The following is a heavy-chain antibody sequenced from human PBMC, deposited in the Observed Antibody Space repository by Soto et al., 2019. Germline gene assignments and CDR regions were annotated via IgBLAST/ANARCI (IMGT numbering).Heavy chain of an antibody. Sequence: QVHLLESGPGLVRPSETLSLTCSVSGGSMSPYYWSWIRQSPRKGLEWIGYIYYRGNSNYNPSLKSRVTISVDTSKSQFSLKLNSVTAADSAVYYCARGVYDYWSGYYAGSGLDVWGQGTTVIVSS. V-gene: IGHV4-59*01. CDR2: IYYRGNS. CDR1: GGSMSPYY. D-gene: IGHD3-3*01. J-gene: IGHJ6*02. CDR3: ARGVYDYWSGYYAGSGLDV.